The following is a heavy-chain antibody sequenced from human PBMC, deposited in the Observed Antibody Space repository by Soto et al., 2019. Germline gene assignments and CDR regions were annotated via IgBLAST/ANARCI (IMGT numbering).Heavy chain of an antibody. CDR1: GYSFTSYW. Sequence: PGESLKISCKGSGYSFTSYWIGWVRQMPGKGLEWMGIIYPGDSDTRYSPSFQGQVTISADKSISTAYLQWSSLKASDTAMYYCATSNIAVAAPGYFQHWGQGTLVTVSS. CDR3: ATSNIAVAAPGYFQH. CDR2: IYPGDSDT. V-gene: IGHV5-51*01. J-gene: IGHJ1*01. D-gene: IGHD6-19*01.